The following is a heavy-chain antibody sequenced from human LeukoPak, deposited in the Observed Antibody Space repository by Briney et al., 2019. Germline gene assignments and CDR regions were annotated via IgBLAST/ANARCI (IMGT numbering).Heavy chain of an antibody. CDR3: TRIDGD. CDR2: IKEDGSER. D-gene: IGHD3-10*01. J-gene: IGHJ4*02. V-gene: IGHV3-7*01. Sequence: GGSLRLSCAASGFIFSDYALMWVRQAPGKGLEWVANIKEDGSERYYVDSVKGRFTISRDNAKNSLYLQMNSLRAEDTAVYYCTRIDGDWGQGTLVTVSS. CDR1: GFIFSDYA.